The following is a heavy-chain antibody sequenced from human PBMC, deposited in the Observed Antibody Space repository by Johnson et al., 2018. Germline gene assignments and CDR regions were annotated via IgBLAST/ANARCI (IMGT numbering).Heavy chain of an antibody. D-gene: IGHD2-21*02. J-gene: IGHJ3*02. Sequence: VQLVESGGGLVKPGVSLRLSCAASGFTFISYSMNWVRQAPGKGLEWVSSISSSSSYIYYADSVKGRFTISRDNAKNSLYLQMNIRRAEDTAVYYCARNRGGVTHDAFDIWGQGTMVTVSS. V-gene: IGHV3-21*01. CDR3: ARNRGGVTHDAFDI. CDR1: GFTFISYS. CDR2: ISSSSSYI.